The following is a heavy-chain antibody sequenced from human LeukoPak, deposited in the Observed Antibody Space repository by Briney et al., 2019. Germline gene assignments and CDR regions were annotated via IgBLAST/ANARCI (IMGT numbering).Heavy chain of an antibody. J-gene: IGHJ4*02. CDR2: INTNTGNP. Sequence: ASVNVSCKASGYTFTTYAINWVRQATGQGLGWMGWINTNTGNPTYAQGFTGRFVFSLDTSVSTAYLQISGLKAEDTAVYYCARYFDWSPAYCFDYWGQGTLVTVSS. CDR1: GYTFTTYA. D-gene: IGHD3-9*01. V-gene: IGHV7-4-1*02. CDR3: ARYFDWSPAYCFDY.